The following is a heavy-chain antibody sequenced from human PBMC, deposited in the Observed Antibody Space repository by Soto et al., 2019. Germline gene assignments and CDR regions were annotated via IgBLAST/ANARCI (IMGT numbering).Heavy chain of an antibody. D-gene: IGHD3-22*01. CDR2: IIPTVSIL. CDR1: GGTFDMYA. V-gene: IGHV1-69*09. CDR3: AIGPYTMTGSYFDF. J-gene: IGHJ4*02. Sequence: QVQVVQSGAEVKKPGSSVKVSCRVSGGTFDMYALTWVRQAPGQGLEWMGTIIPTVSILKYAKKFQGRVTITAGGSTSTTYLELSRLRSDDTALYYCAIGPYTMTGSYFDFWGQGTLVTVSA.